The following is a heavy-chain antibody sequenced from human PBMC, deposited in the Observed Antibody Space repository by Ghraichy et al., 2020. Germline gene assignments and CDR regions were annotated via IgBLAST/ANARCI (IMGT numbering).Heavy chain of an antibody. CDR3: ALGGYASPQYYYYYYGMDV. CDR2: IIPIFGTA. D-gene: IGHD5-12*01. V-gene: IGHV1-69*13. Sequence: SVKVSCKASGGTFSSYAISWVRQAPGQGLEWMGGIIPIFGTANYAQKFQGRVTITADESTSTAYMELSSLRSEDTAVYYCALGGYASPQYYYYYYGMDVWGQGTTVTVSS. CDR1: GGTFSSYA. J-gene: IGHJ6*02.